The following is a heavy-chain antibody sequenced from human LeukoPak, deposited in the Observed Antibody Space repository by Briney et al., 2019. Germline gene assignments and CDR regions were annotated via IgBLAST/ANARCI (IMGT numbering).Heavy chain of an antibody. Sequence: GASVKVSCKASGYTFTGYYMHWVRQAPGQGLEWMGWINPNSGGTNYAQKFQGRVTMTRDTSISTAYMELSRLRSDDTAVYYCARGDIVVVPAVGTLEYWGQGTLVTVSS. J-gene: IGHJ4*02. D-gene: IGHD2-2*01. CDR2: INPNSGGT. CDR1: GYTFTGYY. V-gene: IGHV1-2*02. CDR3: ARGDIVVVPAVGTLEY.